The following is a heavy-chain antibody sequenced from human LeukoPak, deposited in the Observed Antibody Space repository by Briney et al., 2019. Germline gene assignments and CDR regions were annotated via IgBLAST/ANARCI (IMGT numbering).Heavy chain of an antibody. CDR2: IHSGGST. J-gene: IGHJ3*02. Sequence: GGSLRLSCAASGFAVSSNYMTWVRQAPGKGLEWVSNIHSGGSTCYADSVQGRFTISRDNSKNTLYLHMNSLRDEDTAVYYCATYSHAFDIWGQGTVVTVSS. CDR1: GFAVSSNY. V-gene: IGHV3-66*01. D-gene: IGHD2-15*01. CDR3: ATYSHAFDI.